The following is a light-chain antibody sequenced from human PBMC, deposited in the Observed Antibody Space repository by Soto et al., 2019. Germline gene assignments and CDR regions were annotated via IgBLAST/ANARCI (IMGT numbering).Light chain of an antibody. CDR2: DAS. CDR1: QSVSSA. CDR3: QQYNKWPRT. J-gene: IGKJ1*01. Sequence: EIVLTPSPGTLSLSPVERATLSCRASQSVSSALAWYQQKPGLPPRLLIYDASTRATGIPARFSGSGSGTDFTLTISSLQSQDFAAYYCQQYNKWPRTFGQGTKVDIK. V-gene: IGKV3-15*01.